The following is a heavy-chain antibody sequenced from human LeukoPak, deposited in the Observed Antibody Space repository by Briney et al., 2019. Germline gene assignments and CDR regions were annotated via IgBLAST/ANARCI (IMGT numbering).Heavy chain of an antibody. Sequence: PSETLSLTCAVYGGSFSGYYWSWIRQPPGKGLEWIGEINHSGSTNYNPSLKSRVTISVDTSKNQFSLKLSSVTAADPAVYYCVRVYRFLECFHTKKRPNWFDPWGEGTLVTVSS. CDR3: VRVYRFLECFHTKKRPNWFDP. CDR2: INHSGST. J-gene: IGHJ5*02. D-gene: IGHD3-3*01. V-gene: IGHV4-34*01. CDR1: GGSFSGYY.